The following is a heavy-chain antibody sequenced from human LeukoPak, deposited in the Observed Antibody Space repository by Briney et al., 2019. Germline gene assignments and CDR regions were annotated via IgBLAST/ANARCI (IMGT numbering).Heavy chain of an antibody. V-gene: IGHV3-74*01. J-gene: IGHJ6*03. D-gene: IGHD2-2*01. CDR3: AREVEVVPATMGAYYYYYMDV. Sequence: GGPLRLSCAASGFTISNHWMHWVRQAPGKVLVWVSRINSDGRRTSYADSVKGRFTISRDNAKNTLYLQMNSLRPDDTAVYYCAREVEVVPATMGAYYYYYMDVWGKGTTVTVSS. CDR2: INSDGRRT. CDR1: GFTISNHW.